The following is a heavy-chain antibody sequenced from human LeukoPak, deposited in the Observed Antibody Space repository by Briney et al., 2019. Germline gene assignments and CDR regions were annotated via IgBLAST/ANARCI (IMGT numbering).Heavy chain of an antibody. V-gene: IGHV3-48*02. CDR1: GFTFSSYS. Sequence: PGGSLRLSCAASGFTFSSYSMNWVRQAPGKGLEWLSYISSSSSIIYYADSVEGRFTISRDNAKNSLYLQMNSLRDEDTAVYYCAKSDTYRFDYWGQGTLVTVSS. CDR2: ISSSSSII. CDR3: AKSDTYRFDY. D-gene: IGHD2-21*02. J-gene: IGHJ4*02.